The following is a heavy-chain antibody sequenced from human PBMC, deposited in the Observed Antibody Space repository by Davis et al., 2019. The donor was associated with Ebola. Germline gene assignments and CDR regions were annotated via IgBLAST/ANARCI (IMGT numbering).Heavy chain of an antibody. V-gene: IGHV1-69*13. D-gene: IGHD6-13*01. CDR1: VGTFSGSA. CDR3: AKTARAAGRMIEETRAYKFYYMDV. CDR2: IVPVFKTA. Sequence: SVTVSCKASVGTFSGSAISWVRQAPGQGLEWMGGIVPVFKTANYAQKFQGRVTITADEFPTTAYMELSGLRSEDTAVYYCAKTARAAGRMIEETRAYKFYYMDVWGKGTTVTVSS. J-gene: IGHJ6*03.